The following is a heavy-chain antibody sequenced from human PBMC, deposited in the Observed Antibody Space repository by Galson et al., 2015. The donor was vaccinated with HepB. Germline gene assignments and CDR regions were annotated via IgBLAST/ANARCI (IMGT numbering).Heavy chain of an antibody. CDR2: ISAYNGNT. V-gene: IGHV1-18*01. CDR3: ASSPYYHDSSGYYKGAFDI. J-gene: IGHJ3*02. D-gene: IGHD3-22*01. CDR1: GYTFTSYG. Sequence: SVKVSCKASGYTFTSYGISWVRRAPGQGLEWMGWISAYNGNTNYAQKLQGRVTMTTDTSTSTAYMELRSLRSDDTAVYYCASSPYYHDSSGYYKGAFDIWGQGTMVTVSS.